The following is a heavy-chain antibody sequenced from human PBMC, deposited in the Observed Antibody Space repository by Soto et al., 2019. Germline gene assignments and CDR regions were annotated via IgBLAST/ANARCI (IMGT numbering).Heavy chain of an antibody. D-gene: IGHD3-10*01. CDR1: GCIFSTYA. J-gene: IGHJ4*02. CDR3: ARDRDDYGSGNYYNRIDF. V-gene: IGHV1-69*01. Sequence: QVQLVQSGAEVKEPGSSVKVSCKASGCIFSTYAISWLRQAPGQGLEWMGGIIPLFGTPNYAQRFQGRVTITADESTSTAYMELSRLRSEDTAVYYCARDRDDYGSGNYYNRIDFWGQGTLVTVSS. CDR2: IIPLFGTP.